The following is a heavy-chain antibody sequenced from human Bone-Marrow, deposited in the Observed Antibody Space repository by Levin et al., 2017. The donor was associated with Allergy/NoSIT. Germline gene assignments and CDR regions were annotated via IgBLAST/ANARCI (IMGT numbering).Heavy chain of an antibody. CDR1: GFTFSSSW. V-gene: IGHV3-74*01. CDR2: INSDGSST. D-gene: IGHD3-16*01. CDR3: VGGAPMTY. Sequence: PGGSLRLSCAASGFTFSSSWMYWVRQSSGKGLVWVSRINSDGSSTSHADYVEGRFTISRDNAKNTLHLQMSSLRVEDTAVYYCVGGAPMTYWGQGTLVIVSS. J-gene: IGHJ4*02.